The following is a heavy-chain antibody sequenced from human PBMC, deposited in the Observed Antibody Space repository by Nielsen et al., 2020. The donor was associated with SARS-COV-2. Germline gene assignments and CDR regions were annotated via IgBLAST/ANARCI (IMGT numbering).Heavy chain of an antibody. CDR2: IYHGGST. Sequence: ESLKISCAASGFTFSSYAMSWVRQPPGKGLEWIGQIYHGGSTNYNPSLRSRVAISVDKSNNQFSLKVTSLTAADTAVYYCARMIGYSTSSDSWGQGILVTVSS. V-gene: IGHV4/OR15-8*01. D-gene: IGHD4-11*01. CDR1: GFTFSSYAM. J-gene: IGHJ4*02. CDR3: ARMIGYSTSSDS.